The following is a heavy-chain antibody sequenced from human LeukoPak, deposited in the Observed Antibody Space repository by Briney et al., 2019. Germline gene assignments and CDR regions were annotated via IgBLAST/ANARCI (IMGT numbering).Heavy chain of an antibody. CDR1: GFTFSSYS. J-gene: IGHJ4*02. D-gene: IGHD5-18*01. V-gene: IGHV3-21*01. CDR3: AGIQLRNYYFDY. Sequence: GGSLRLSCAASGFTFSSYSMNWVRQAPGKGLEWVSSISSSSSYIYYADSVKGRFTISRDNAKNSLYLQMNSLRAEDTAVYYCAGIQLRNYYFDYWGQGTLVTVSS. CDR2: ISSSSSYI.